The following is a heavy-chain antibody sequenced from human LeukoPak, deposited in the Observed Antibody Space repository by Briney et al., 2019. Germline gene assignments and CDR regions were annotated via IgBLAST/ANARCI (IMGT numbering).Heavy chain of an antibody. CDR1: GFTFSSYG. D-gene: IGHD5-24*01. CDR2: IWYDGSNK. J-gene: IGHJ4*02. V-gene: IGHV3-33*06. Sequence: PGGSLRLSCAASGFTFSSYGMHWVRQAPGKGLEWVAVIWYDGSNKYYADSVKGRFTISRDNSKNTLYLQMNSLRAEDTAVYYCAKDRLRWLQHTQPDYWGQGTLVTVSS. CDR3: AKDRLRWLQHTQPDY.